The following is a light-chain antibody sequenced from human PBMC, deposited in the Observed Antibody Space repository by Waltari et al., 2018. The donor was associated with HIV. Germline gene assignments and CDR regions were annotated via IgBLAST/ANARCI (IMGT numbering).Light chain of an antibody. CDR3: HSYDSSDLLWA. CDR2: EDN. V-gene: IGLV6-57*03. Sequence: NFMLTQPHSVPESPGRTVTISCTRSSGSIASNYVKWCQQSPGSAPTTAIFEDNQRPSGVPARFSVSVDSSSNSASLSMSGLETEDEADYYCHSYDSSDLLWAFGGGTKQTVL. J-gene: IGLJ3*02. CDR1: SGSIASNY.